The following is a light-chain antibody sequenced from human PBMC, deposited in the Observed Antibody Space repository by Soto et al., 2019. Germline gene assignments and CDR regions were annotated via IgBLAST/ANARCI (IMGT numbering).Light chain of an antibody. Sequence: DIQMTQFPSSLSASVGDRVTITCRASQDIDNYVAWYQQRPGKVPKLLIYHASTLQPGVPSRFSGSGSGTDCTLTIRSLQPEDVANYSCQNYYRAAFTFGPGTRVDIK. CDR1: QDIDNY. CDR3: QNYYRAAFT. J-gene: IGKJ3*01. CDR2: HAS. V-gene: IGKV1-27*01.